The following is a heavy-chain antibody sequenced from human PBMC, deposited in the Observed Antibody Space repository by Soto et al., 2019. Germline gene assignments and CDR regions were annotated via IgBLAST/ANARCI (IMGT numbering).Heavy chain of an antibody. Sequence: QVQLVQSGAEVKKPGSSVKVSCKASGGTFNNYGISWVRQAPGQGLEWMGGVIPIFGSAKYTEFFRGRITITADTATSTAYMELGSLKSEDTAVYYCATQAVAGATGHGMDVWGQGTTVTVSS. V-gene: IGHV1-69*06. CDR3: ATQAVAGATGHGMDV. CDR1: GGTFNNYG. CDR2: VIPIFGSA. J-gene: IGHJ6*02. D-gene: IGHD6-13*01.